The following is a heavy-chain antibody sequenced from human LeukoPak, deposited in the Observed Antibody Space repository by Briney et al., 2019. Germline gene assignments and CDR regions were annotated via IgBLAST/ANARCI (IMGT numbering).Heavy chain of an antibody. CDR3: ASQYKYYFDY. Sequence: SETLSLTCTVSDGSISSSSYYRGWIRQPPGKGLEWIGSTYYSGSTYSNPSFKSRVTISVDTSKNQFSLKLSSVTAADTAVYYCASQYKYYFDYWGQGTLVTVSS. V-gene: IGHV4-39*01. D-gene: IGHD1-1*01. J-gene: IGHJ4*02. CDR1: DGSISSSSYY. CDR2: TYYSGST.